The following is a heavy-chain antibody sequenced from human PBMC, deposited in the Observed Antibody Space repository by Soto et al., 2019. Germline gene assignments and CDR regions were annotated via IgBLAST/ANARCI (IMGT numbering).Heavy chain of an antibody. CDR1: GFTFSSYS. J-gene: IGHJ6*02. V-gene: IGHV3-21*01. CDR2: ISSSRSSI. Sequence: SLRLSCAASGFTFSSYSMNWVRQAPGKGLEWVSSISSSRSSIYYADSLKGRFTISRDNAKNSLYLQMNSLRAEDTAVYYCARDRGYSYGDYYGMDVWGQGTTVTVSS. CDR3: ARDRGYSYGDYYGMDV. D-gene: IGHD5-18*01.